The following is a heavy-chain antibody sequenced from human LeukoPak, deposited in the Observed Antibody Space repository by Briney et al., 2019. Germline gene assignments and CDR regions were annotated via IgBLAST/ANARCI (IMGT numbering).Heavy chain of an antibody. D-gene: IGHD4-11*01. J-gene: IGHJ4*02. Sequence: GGSLRLSCAASGFTFSSYAMSWVRQAPGKGLEWVSALSGTGDNVYYADSVKGRFTISRDNSKNTLYLQMNSLRAEDTAVYYYARDRAYSNPPHWGQGTLVTVSS. CDR2: LSGTGDNV. V-gene: IGHV3-23*01. CDR1: GFTFSSYA. CDR3: ARDRAYSNPPH.